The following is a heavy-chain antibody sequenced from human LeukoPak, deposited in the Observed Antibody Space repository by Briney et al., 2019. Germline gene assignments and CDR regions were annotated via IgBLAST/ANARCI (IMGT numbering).Heavy chain of an antibody. CDR3: ARVRALSYYDSSGDLYYFDY. D-gene: IGHD3-22*01. CDR2: MYYSGST. V-gene: IGHV4-59*01. CDR1: GGSIRSYY. Sequence: SETLSLTCTVSGGSIRSYYWSWIRQPPGKGLEWIGYMYYSGSTNYNPSLKSRVTISVDTSKNQFSLKLSSVAAADTAVYYCARVRALSYYDSSGDLYYFDYWGQGTLVTVSS. J-gene: IGHJ4*02.